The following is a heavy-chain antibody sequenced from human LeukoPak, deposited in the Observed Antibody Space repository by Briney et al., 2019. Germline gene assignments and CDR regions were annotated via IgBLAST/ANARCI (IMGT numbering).Heavy chain of an antibody. J-gene: IGHJ4*02. CDR2: ISSSGSTI. Sequence: SPGGSLRLSCAASGFTFSDYYMSWIRQAPGKGLEWVSYISSSGSTIYYADPVKGRFTISRDNAKNSLYLQMNSLRAEDTAVYYCSTSYSSSWPLDYWGQGTLVTVSS. D-gene: IGHD6-13*01. CDR3: STSYSSSWPLDY. CDR1: GFTFSDYY. V-gene: IGHV3-11*01.